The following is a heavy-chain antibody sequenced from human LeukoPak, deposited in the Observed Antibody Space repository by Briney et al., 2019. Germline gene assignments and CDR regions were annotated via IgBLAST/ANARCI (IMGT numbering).Heavy chain of an antibody. CDR2: IGTAGDT. Sequence: GGSLRLSCAASGFTFSSYDMHWVRQATGKGLEWVSAIGTAGDTYYPGSVKGRFTISRENAKNSLYLQMNGLRAEDTAVYYCARVLPGYDSPGDYYGMDVWGQGTTVTVSS. CDR3: ARVLPGYDSPGDYYGMDV. V-gene: IGHV3-13*01. J-gene: IGHJ6*02. D-gene: IGHD5-12*01. CDR1: GFTFSSYD.